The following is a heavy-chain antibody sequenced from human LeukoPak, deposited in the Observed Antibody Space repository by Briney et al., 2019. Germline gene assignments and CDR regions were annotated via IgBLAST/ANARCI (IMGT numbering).Heavy chain of an antibody. CDR1: GFTFSRYS. J-gene: IGHJ4*02. Sequence: GGSLRLSCVASGFTFSRYSMSWVRQAPGKGLEWVSSINSNGDYIYYADSVKGRFTISRDTARNSLFLQMNSLRAEDTAVYYCARAYYYDSSGYYKKYYFDYWGQGTLVTVSS. CDR3: ARAYYYDSSGYYKKYYFDY. CDR2: INSNGDYI. D-gene: IGHD3-22*01. V-gene: IGHV3-21*01.